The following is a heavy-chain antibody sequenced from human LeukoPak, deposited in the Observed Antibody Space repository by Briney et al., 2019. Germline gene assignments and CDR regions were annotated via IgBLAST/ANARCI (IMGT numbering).Heavy chain of an antibody. CDR2: INPSGGST. V-gene: IGHV1-46*01. J-gene: IGHJ4*02. Sequence: ASVKVSCKASGYTFTSYYMHWVRQAPGQGLEWMGIINPSGGSTSYAQKFQGRVTMTRDTSTSTVYMELSSLRSEDTAVYYCARGVLHCSSTSCPEYYFDYWGQGTLVTVSS. D-gene: IGHD2-2*01. CDR1: GYTFTSYY. CDR3: ARGVLHCSSTSCPEYYFDY.